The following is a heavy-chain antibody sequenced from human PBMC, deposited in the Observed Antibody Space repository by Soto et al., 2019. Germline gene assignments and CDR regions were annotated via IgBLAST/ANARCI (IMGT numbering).Heavy chain of an antibody. CDR3: AREPRQGERIYYFDS. V-gene: IGHV4-59*01. D-gene: IGHD5-12*01. Sequence: PSETLSLTCTVSGGSISSYSWNWIRQPPGKGLEWIGYFYHSGDTKYNPSLTNYNPSLESRVTISADTSKNQFSLKLTSVTAADTAVYYCAREPRQGERIYYFDSWGRGSLVTVAS. J-gene: IGHJ4*02. CDR2: FYHSGDTKYNPSLT. CDR1: GGSISSYS.